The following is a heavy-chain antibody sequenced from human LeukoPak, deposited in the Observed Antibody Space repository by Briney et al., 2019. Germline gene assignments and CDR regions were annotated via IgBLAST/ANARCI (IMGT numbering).Heavy chain of an antibody. CDR2: IYHSGSP. V-gene: IGHV4-4*02. CDR1: GGSISSNNW. Sequence: SETLSLTCAVSGGSISSNNWWGWVRQPPGKGLEWIGEIYHSGSPNYNPSLKSRVTISVGKSRNHFSLNLSSVTAADTAVYYCARGDYYDSSGYFYWGQGTLVTVSS. J-gene: IGHJ4*02. CDR3: ARGDYYDSSGYFY. D-gene: IGHD3-22*01.